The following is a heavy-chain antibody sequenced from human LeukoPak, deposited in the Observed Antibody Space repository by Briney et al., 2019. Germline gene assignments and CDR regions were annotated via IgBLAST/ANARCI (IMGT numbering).Heavy chain of an antibody. CDR1: GFTFSSYG. V-gene: IGHV3-33*01. D-gene: IGHD5-18*01. J-gene: IGHJ6*03. Sequence: GRSLRLSCAASGFTFSSYGVHWVRQAPGKGLEWVAVIWYDGSNKYYADSVKGRFTISRDNSKNTLYLQMNSLRAEDTAVYYCARDGPQPYYYYYYMDVWGKGTTVTVSS. CDR2: IWYDGSNK. CDR3: ARDGPQPYYYYYYMDV.